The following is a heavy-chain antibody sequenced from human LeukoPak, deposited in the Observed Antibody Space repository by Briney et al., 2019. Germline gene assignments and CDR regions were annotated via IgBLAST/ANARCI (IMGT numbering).Heavy chain of an antibody. CDR3: ARETVGTDY. CDR2: ISSSSSTI. V-gene: IGHV3-48*01. D-gene: IGHD4-23*01. CDR1: GFTFSSYS. J-gene: IGHJ4*02. Sequence: PGGSLRLSCAASGFTFSSYSMNWVRQAPGKGLEWVSYISSSSSTITYADSVRGRFTISRDNAKNSLYLQMNSLRAGDTAVYYCARETVGTDYWGQGTLVTVSS.